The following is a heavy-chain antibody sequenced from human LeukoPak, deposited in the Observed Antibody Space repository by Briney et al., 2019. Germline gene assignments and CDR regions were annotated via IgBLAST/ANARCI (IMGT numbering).Heavy chain of an antibody. CDR3: ARQEGGIVGPY. CDR1: GGSINSYF. CDR2: IYTGGST. J-gene: IGHJ4*02. D-gene: IGHD1-26*01. Sequence: PSETLSLTCTVSGGSINSYFWTWIRQPAGKGLEWIGRIYTGGSTNYNPSLKSRVTMSVDTSKNKFSLKLSSVTAADTAVYYCARQEGGIVGPYWGQGTLVTVSS. V-gene: IGHV4-4*07.